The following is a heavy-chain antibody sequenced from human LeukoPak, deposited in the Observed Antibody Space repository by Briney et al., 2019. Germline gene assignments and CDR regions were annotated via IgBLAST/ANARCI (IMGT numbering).Heavy chain of an antibody. D-gene: IGHD7-27*01. J-gene: IGHJ5*02. CDR2: ISYDGSNK. CDR3: ARELTRGWFDP. V-gene: IGHV3-30*14. Sequence: GGSLRLSCAASGFTFSSYAMHWVRQAPGKGLEWVAVISYDGSNKYYADSVKGRFTISRDNSKNTLYLQMNSLRAEDTAVYYCARELTRGWFDPWGQGTLITVSS. CDR1: GFTFSSYA.